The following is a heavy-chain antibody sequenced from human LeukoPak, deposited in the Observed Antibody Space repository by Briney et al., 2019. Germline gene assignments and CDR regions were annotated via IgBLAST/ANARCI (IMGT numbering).Heavy chain of an antibody. V-gene: IGHV3-23*01. D-gene: IGHD2-15*01. CDR2: IRSTGDST. CDR1: GFTFSSYA. CDR3: GRSRRINASLYYYMDV. J-gene: IGHJ6*03. Sequence: GGSLRLSCAASGFTFSSYAITWVRQAPGKGLEWVSSIRSTGDSTFYADSVKGRFTISRDNSKNTVYLLMNSLRTEDTAVYYCGRSRRINASLYYYMDVWGKGTTVTVSS.